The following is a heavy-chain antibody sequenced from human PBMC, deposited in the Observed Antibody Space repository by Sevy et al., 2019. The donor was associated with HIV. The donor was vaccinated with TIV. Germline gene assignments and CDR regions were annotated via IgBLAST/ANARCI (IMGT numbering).Heavy chain of an antibody. CDR2: ISNSGTTI. D-gene: IGHD3-22*01. CDR1: GFSFSSYE. CDR3: ARDLPGDSRMDV. J-gene: IGHJ6*02. V-gene: IGHV3-48*03. Sequence: GGSLRLSCAASGFSFSSYEMNWVRQAPGKGLEWFSYISNSGTTIYYADSVKGRFTVSRDNAKNSLYLQMNSLRGEDTSVYYCARDLPGDSRMDVWGQGTTVTVSS.